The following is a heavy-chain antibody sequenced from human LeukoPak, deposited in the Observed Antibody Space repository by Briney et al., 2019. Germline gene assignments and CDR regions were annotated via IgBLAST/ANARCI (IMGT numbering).Heavy chain of an antibody. CDR2: IGTAGDA. CDR1: GFTFSDYD. D-gene: IGHD1-1*01. J-gene: IGHJ4*02. V-gene: IGHV3-13*01. CDR3: ARVAKERVGGVYYFDY. Sequence: GGSLRLSCAASGFTFSDYDMHWVRQATGKGLEWVSAIGTAGDAYYTGSVKGRFTISRENAKNSLYLQMNSLRAGDTAVYYCARVAKERVGGVYYFDYWGQGTLVTVSS.